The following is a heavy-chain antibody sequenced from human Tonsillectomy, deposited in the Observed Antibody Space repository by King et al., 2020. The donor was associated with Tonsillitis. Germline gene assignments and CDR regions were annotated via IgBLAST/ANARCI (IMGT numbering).Heavy chain of an antibody. CDR1: GGSISSSSYY. V-gene: IGHV4-39*07. CDR2: IYNSGST. CDR3: ARPNGSGSYYNTWFDP. D-gene: IGHD3-10*01. J-gene: IGHJ5*02. Sequence: QLQESGPGLVKPSETLSLTCTVSGGSISSSSYYWGWIRQPPGKGLEWIGSIYNSGSTYYNPSLKSRVTILVDRSKNQFSLKLSSVTAADTAVYYCARPNGSGSYYNTWFDPWGQGTLVTVSS.